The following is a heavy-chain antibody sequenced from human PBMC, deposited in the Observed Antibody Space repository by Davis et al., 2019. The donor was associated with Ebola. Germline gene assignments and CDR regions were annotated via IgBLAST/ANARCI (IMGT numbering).Heavy chain of an antibody. D-gene: IGHD2-21*01. Sequence: AASVKVSCKASGYTFTSYAMHWVRQAPGQRPEWMGWINACNGNTKYSQKFQGRVTITRDTSASTAYMELSSLRSEDTAVYYCARDCGTARDYWGQGTLVTVSS. CDR2: INACNGNT. J-gene: IGHJ4*02. CDR1: GYTFTSYA. CDR3: ARDCGTARDY. V-gene: IGHV1-3*01.